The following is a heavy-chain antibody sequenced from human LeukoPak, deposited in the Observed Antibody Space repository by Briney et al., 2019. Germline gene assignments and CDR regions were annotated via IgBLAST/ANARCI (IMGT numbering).Heavy chain of an antibody. D-gene: IGHD6-25*01. CDR3: ARDEGNGWPLGWHFDL. CDR2: IYKTVNT. CDR1: RGSISSYY. J-gene: IGHJ2*01. V-gene: IGHV4-59*01. Sequence: SETLSLTCTVSRGSISSYYWSWVRQPPREGLGCIGYIYKTVNTNYNPSLKRRATISVDTSKSQFSLKLTSVTAADTAVYFCARDEGNGWPLGWHFDLWGRGTLVTVSS.